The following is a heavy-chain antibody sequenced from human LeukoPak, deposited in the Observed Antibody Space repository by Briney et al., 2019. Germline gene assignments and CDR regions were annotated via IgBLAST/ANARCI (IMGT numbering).Heavy chain of an antibody. J-gene: IGHJ6*02. V-gene: IGHV3-53*05. CDR3: AREQAGDSSGYLYYYYGMDV. CDR1: GFTVSSNY. CDR2: IYSGDST. D-gene: IGHD3-22*01. Sequence: GGSLRLSCAAFGFTVSSNYMSWVRQAPGKGLEWVSVIYSGDSTYYADSVKGRFTISRDNSKNTLYLQMNSLRAEDTAVYYCAREQAGDSSGYLYYYYGMDVWGQGTTVTVSS.